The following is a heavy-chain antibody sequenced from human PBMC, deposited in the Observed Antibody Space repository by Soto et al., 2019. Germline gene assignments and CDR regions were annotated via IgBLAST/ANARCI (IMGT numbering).Heavy chain of an antibody. CDR1: GGTLSRYA. Sequence: SVKVSCKAAGGTLSRYAISWVRQAPGQGLEWMGGIIPIFGTANYAQKFQGRVTITADKSTSTAYMELSSLRSEDTAVYYCAREGYCSSATCPGYIWGQGTMVTVSS. D-gene: IGHD2-2*01. CDR3: AREGYCSSATCPGYI. J-gene: IGHJ3*02. V-gene: IGHV1-69*06. CDR2: IIPIFGTA.